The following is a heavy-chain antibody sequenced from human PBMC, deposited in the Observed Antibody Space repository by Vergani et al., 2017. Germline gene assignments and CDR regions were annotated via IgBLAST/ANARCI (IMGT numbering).Heavy chain of an antibody. D-gene: IGHD4-11*01. V-gene: IGHV3-48*01. CDR3: VRDPDYSTFDS. CDR1: GFTFSAYS. Sequence: DVRLVESGGGVVQPGGSLRLSCAASGFTFSAYSMNWVRQTPGKGLEWISYIGVSDNSIYYADSVMGRFAISRDNARNLLFLQMNSLRADDSALYFCVRDPDYSTFDSWCQGTLVTVS. CDR2: IGVSDNSI. J-gene: IGHJ4*02.